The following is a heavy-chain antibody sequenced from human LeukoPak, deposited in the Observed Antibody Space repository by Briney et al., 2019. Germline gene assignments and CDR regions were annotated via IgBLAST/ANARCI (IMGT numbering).Heavy chain of an antibody. V-gene: IGHV1-2*02. D-gene: IGHD2-15*01. CDR2: INPNSGGT. J-gene: IGHJ4*02. CDR1: GYTFTGYY. CDR3: ARDRVVVAATCDY. Sequence: ASVKVSCKASGYTFTGYYMHWVRQAPGQGLEWMGWINPNSGGTNYAQNLQGRVTMTTDTSTSTAYMELRSLRSDDTAVYYCARDRVVVAATCDYWGQGTLVTVSS.